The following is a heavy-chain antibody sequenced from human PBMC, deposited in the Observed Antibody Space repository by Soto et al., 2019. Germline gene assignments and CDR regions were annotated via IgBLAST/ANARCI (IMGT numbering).Heavy chain of an antibody. CDR2: IFYSGST. CDR3: ARLRPLYSSPAHFDY. J-gene: IGHJ4*02. Sequence: TSETLSLTCTVSGGSISSYYWSWIRQPPGQGLQWIGYIFYSGSTNYNPSLKSRVTISVDTSKNQFSLKLTSVTAADTAVYYCARLRPLYSSPAHFDYWGQGTLVTVS. CDR1: GGSISSYY. V-gene: IGHV4-59*01. D-gene: IGHD6-13*01.